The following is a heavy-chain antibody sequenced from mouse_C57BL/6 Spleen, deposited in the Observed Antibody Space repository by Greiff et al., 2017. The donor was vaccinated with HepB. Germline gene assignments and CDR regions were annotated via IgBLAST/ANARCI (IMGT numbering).Heavy chain of an antibody. V-gene: IGHV1-75*01. J-gene: IGHJ4*01. D-gene: IGHD2-4*01. CDR1: GYTFTDYY. CDR3: ARYYYDPYYAMDY. Sequence: QVQLKESGPELVKPGASVKISCKASGYTFTDYYINWVKQRPGQGLEWIGWIFPGSGSTYYNEKFKGKATLTVDKSSSTAYMLLSSLTSEDSAVYVCARYYYDPYYAMDYWGQGTSVTVSS. CDR2: IFPGSGST.